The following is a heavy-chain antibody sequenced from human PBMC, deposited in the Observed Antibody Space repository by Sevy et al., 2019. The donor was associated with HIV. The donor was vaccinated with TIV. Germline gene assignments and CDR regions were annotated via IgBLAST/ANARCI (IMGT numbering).Heavy chain of an antibody. V-gene: IGHV1-18*01. CDR2: ISPHNGDT. Sequence: ASVKGSCKASGYLFTSYRITWVRQAPGKRLELVGWISPHNGDTNYAQRVQDRVTMITDTSTTTAYMELRSLTSDDSAVYYCARAYCSGGRCYSLAYWGQGTLVTVSS. CDR1: GYLFTSYR. J-gene: IGHJ4*02. D-gene: IGHD2-15*01. CDR3: ARAYCSGGRCYSLAY.